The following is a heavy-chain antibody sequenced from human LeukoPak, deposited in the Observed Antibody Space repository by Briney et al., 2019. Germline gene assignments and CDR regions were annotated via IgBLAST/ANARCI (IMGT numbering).Heavy chain of an antibody. CDR3: ARDMYSSGWCSGILDCYFDY. CDR2: ISAYNGNT. D-gene: IGHD6-19*01. J-gene: IGHJ4*02. CDR1: GYTFTSYG. Sequence: VASVKVSCKASGYTFTSYGISWVRQAPGQGLEWMGWISAYNGNTNYAQKLQGRVTMTTDTSTSTAYMELRSLRSDDTALYYCARDMYSSGWCSGILDCYFDYWGQGTLVTVSS. V-gene: IGHV1-18*01.